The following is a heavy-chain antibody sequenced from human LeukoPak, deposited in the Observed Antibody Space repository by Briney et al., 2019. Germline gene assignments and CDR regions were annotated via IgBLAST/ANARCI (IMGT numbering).Heavy chain of an antibody. V-gene: IGHV3-9*01. Sequence: GGSLRLSCAASGFTFDDYAMRWVRQAPGKGLEWISGISCNSGSIGYADSVKGRFTISRDNAKNSLYLQINSLRAEDTALYYCAKDKTKYDSSGYGLDYWGQGGLVTVSS. CDR2: ISCNSGSI. J-gene: IGHJ4*02. D-gene: IGHD3-22*01. CDR1: GFTFDDYA. CDR3: AKDKTKYDSSGYGLDY.